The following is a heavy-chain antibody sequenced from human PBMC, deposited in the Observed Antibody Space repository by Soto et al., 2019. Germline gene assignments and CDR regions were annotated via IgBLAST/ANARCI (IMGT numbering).Heavy chain of an antibody. CDR3: ARHTALYGDYGPIQPAPNFDY. CDR2: IYYSGST. Sequence: QLQLQESGPGLVKPSETLSLTCTVSGGSISSSSYYWGWIRQPPGKGLEWIGSIYYSGSTYYNPSLKSRVTISVDTSKNQFSLKLSSVTAADTAVYYCARHTALYGDYGPIQPAPNFDYWGQGTLVTVSS. V-gene: IGHV4-39*01. J-gene: IGHJ4*02. CDR1: GGSISSSSYY. D-gene: IGHD4-17*01.